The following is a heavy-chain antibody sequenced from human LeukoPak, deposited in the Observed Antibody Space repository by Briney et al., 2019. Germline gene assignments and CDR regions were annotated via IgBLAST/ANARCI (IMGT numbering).Heavy chain of an antibody. CDR2: IYYSGST. D-gene: IGHD3-22*01. CDR1: GGSISSYY. J-gene: IGHJ4*02. Sequence: PSETLSLTCTVSGGSISSYYWSWIRQPPGKGLEWLGYIYYSGSTNYNPSLKSRVTISVDTSKDQFSLKLSSVTAADTAVYYCARGRKRITMIVVAKYFDYWGQGTLVTVSS. CDR3: ARGRKRITMIVVAKYFDY. V-gene: IGHV4-59*12.